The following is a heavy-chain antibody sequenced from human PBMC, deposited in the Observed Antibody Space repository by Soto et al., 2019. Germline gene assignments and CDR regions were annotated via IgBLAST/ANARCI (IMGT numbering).Heavy chain of an antibody. CDR3: AHLSYSSSWVGYYYCYMDV. CDR1: GFSLSTSGVG. Sequence: QITLKESGPTLVKPTQTLTLTCTFSGFSLSTSGVGVGWIRQPPGKALEWLALIYWDDDKRYSPSLKSRLTITKDTSKNQVVLTMTNMDPVDTATYYCAHLSYSSSWVGYYYCYMDVWGKGTTVTVSS. CDR2: IYWDDDK. D-gene: IGHD6-13*01. J-gene: IGHJ6*03. V-gene: IGHV2-5*02.